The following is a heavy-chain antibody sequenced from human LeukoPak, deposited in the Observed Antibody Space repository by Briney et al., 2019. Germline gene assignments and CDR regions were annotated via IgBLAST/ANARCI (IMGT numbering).Heavy chain of an antibody. J-gene: IGHJ6*02. CDR1: GGSISGGDYY. D-gene: IGHD3-10*01. CDR2: IYHSGST. Sequence: PSETLSLTCTVSGGSISGGDYYWSWIRQPPGKGLEWIGYIYHSGSTYYNPSLKSRVTISVDRSKNQFSLKLSSVTAADTAVYYCASYRHFKDYYGSGNTYYYGMDVWGQGTTVTVSS. CDR3: ASYRHFKDYYGSGNTYYYGMDV. V-gene: IGHV4-30-2*01.